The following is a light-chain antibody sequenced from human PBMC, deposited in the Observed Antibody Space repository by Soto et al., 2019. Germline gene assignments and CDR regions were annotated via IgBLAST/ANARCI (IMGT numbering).Light chain of an antibody. Sequence: DIVMTQSPAALSVSPGESATLSWMSSQSVSSNLAWYQQKPGQAPRPLIYGASTSATGIPARFSGSGSGTEFTLTISSLQSEHFAVYYCQQYNNWPPSYTFRQGTRLEIK. CDR3: QQYNNWPPSYT. CDR2: GAS. V-gene: IGKV3-15*01. J-gene: IGKJ5*01. CDR1: QSVSSN.